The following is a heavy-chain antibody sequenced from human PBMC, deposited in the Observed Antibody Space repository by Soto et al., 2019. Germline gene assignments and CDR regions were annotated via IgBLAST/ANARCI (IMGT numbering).Heavy chain of an antibody. J-gene: IGHJ6*02. D-gene: IGHD3-3*01. CDR1: GYSFTSYW. CDR3: AREPPVGMFGVVPLYYGMDV. CDR2: IDPSDSYT. V-gene: IGHV5-10-1*01. Sequence: GESLKISCKGSGYSFTSYWISWVRQMPGKGLEWMGRIDPSDSYTNYSPSFQGHVTISADKSISTAYLQWSSLKASDTAMYYCAREPPVGMFGVVPLYYGMDVWGQGTTVTVSS.